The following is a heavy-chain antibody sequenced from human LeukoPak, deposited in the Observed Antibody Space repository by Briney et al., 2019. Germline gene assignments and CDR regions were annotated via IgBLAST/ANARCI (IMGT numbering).Heavy chain of an antibody. D-gene: IGHD1-26*01. CDR2: ISDSGGRT. V-gene: IGHV3-23*01. J-gene: IGHJ4*02. Sequence: PGGSLRLSCAASGFTFSSYAMSWVRQAPGKGLEWVSTISDSGGRTYYADSVKGRFTISRDNSKNTLYLQMNSPRAEDTAVYYCAKEIQEGATFGNFDYWGQGTLVTVSS. CDR3: AKEIQEGATFGNFDY. CDR1: GFTFSSYA.